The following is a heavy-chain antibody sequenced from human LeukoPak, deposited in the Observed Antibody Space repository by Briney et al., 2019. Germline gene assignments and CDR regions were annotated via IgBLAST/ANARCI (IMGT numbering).Heavy chain of an antibody. J-gene: IGHJ4*02. CDR3: ATKKGYTFGPIDS. Sequence: GGSLRLSCAASGFIFSSYTMNWVRQAPGKGLEWVSSISPSSSYIYYADSVKGRFTISRDNAKNSLLLQMNSLRDEDTAVYYCATKKGYTFGPIDSWGQGTLVTVSS. CDR1: GFIFSSYT. CDR2: ISPSSSYI. V-gene: IGHV3-21*06. D-gene: IGHD5-18*01.